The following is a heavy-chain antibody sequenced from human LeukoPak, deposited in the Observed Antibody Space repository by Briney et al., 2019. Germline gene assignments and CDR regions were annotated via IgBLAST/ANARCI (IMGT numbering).Heavy chain of an antibody. CDR2: IRSGGSNE. D-gene: IGHD6-19*01. J-gene: IGHJ6*02. CDR3: ARDLGYSSGHGLDV. Sequence: GGSLRLSCAASGFTFTDSAMHWVRRAPGAGLEWVALIRSGGSNEYYADSVKGRFTIYRDNAKNMLYLQMNRLSAEDTAMYHCARDLGYSSGHGLDVWGQGTTVTVSS. V-gene: IGHV3-30*02. CDR1: GFTFTDSA.